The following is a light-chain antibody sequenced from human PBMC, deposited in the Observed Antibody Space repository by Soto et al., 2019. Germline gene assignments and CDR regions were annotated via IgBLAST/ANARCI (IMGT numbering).Light chain of an antibody. CDR1: SSNIGNNF. CDR2: DNG. CDR3: ATWDTKLNGVV. Sequence: QSVLTQPPSMSAAAGQKVTISCAGSSSNIGNNFVSWYQQFPGTAPKLLIVDNGQRPSGIPDRFFGAKSGSSATLSITGPENGDESSYYCATWDTKLNGVVFGGGTKLTVL. V-gene: IGLV1-51*01. J-gene: IGLJ2*01.